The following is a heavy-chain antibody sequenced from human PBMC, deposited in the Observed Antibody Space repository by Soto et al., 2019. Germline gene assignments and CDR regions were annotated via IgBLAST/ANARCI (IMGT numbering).Heavy chain of an antibody. D-gene: IGHD2-8*01. V-gene: IGHV4-59*01. CDR2: IHYSGTT. CDR1: GTSISSYY. Sequence: SETLSLTCTVSGTSISSYYWSWIRQPPGKGLEWIANIHYSGTTNYNPSLTSRVTLSVDTSKNQFSLKMTSVTAADRAMYFCARYNSYAIDYWGRGTLVTVSS. CDR3: ARYNSYAIDY. J-gene: IGHJ4*02.